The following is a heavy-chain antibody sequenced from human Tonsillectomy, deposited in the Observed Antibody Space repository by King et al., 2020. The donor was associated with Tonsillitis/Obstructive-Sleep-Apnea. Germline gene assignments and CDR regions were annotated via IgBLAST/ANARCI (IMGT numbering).Heavy chain of an antibody. CDR2: ISSDGSNK. J-gene: IGHJ4*02. CDR1: AFTFSSNA. D-gene: IGHD2-2*01. CDR3: ARGAAQAYFSSTSCLNLDY. Sequence: VQLVESGGGVVQPGRSLRLSCAASAFTFSSNAMYWVRQAPGKGLEWVALISSDGSNKYYADSVKGRFTISRDNSKNKLYLQMNSLRAEDTAVYYCARGAAQAYFSSTSCLNLDYWGQGTLVTVSS. V-gene: IGHV3-30*04.